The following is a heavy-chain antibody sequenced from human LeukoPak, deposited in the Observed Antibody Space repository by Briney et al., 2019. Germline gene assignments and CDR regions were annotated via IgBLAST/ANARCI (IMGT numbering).Heavy chain of an antibody. V-gene: IGHV4-59*08. CDR2: IYYSGST. CDR1: GDSISSYY. CDR3: ARHRYSYGTYYFDY. J-gene: IGHJ4*02. Sequence: PSETLSLTCTVSGDSISSYYWSWIRQPPGKGLEWMGYIYYSGSTNYNPSLSGRVTISVDTSKNQFSLKLSSVTAADTAVYYCARHRYSYGTYYFDYWGQGTLVTVSS. D-gene: IGHD5-18*01.